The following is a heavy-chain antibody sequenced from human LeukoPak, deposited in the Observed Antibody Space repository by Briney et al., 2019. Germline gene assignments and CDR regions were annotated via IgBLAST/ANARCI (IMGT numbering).Heavy chain of an antibody. Sequence: ASVKVSCKASGYTFTSYGMSWIRQAPGQGLEWMGWISGYNGKTNYAQKFQGRVTMTTDTSTSTAYMEMGSLRSDDTALYYCARDSCIASADPDCYYYMDIWGKGTTVTISS. V-gene: IGHV1-18*01. CDR3: ARDSCIASADPDCYYYMDI. D-gene: IGHD6-13*01. CDR1: GYTFTSYG. J-gene: IGHJ6*03. CDR2: ISGYNGKT.